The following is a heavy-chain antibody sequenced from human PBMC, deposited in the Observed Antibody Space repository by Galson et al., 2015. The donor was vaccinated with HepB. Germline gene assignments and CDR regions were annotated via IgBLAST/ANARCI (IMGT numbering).Heavy chain of an antibody. Sequence: SVKVSCKASGYTFTSYDINWVRQATGQGLEWMGWMNPNSGNTGYAQKFQGRVTMTRNTSISTAYMELSSLRSEDTAVYYCARQYSSGWYFSDHYYYYGMDVWGQGTTVTVSS. V-gene: IGHV1-8*01. CDR2: MNPNSGNT. J-gene: IGHJ6*02. CDR3: ARQYSSGWYFSDHYYYYGMDV. D-gene: IGHD6-19*01. CDR1: GYTFTSYD.